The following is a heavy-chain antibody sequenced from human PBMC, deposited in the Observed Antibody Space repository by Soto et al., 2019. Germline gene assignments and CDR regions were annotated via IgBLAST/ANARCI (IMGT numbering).Heavy chain of an antibody. CDR2: VYYGGST. D-gene: IGHD6-6*01. CDR3: AATLHSSSGSGYYGMDV. CDR1: GGSISSSSYY. V-gene: IGHV4-39*01. Sequence: SETLSLTCTVSGGSISSSSYYWGWIRQPPGKGLEWIGNVYYGGSTYYNPSLKSRVTISVETSKSQFSLKLSSPRSDDTAVYYCAATLHSSSGSGYYGMDVWGQGTTVTVSS. J-gene: IGHJ6*02.